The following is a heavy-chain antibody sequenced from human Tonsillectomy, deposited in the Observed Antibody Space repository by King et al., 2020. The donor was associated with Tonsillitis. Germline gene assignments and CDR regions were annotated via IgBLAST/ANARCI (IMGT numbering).Heavy chain of an antibody. Sequence: QLVQSGGGLVKPGGSLRLSCAASGFTFSNAWMSWVRQAPGKGLEWVGRIKSKTDGGTTDYAAPVKGRFTIPRDDSKNTLYLQMNSLKSEETAVYYCATGGYDYALDIWGQGTMVTVSS. J-gene: IGHJ3*02. CDR1: GFTFSNAW. V-gene: IGHV3-15*01. CDR3: ATGGYDYALDI. CDR2: IKSKTDGGTT. D-gene: IGHD5-12*01.